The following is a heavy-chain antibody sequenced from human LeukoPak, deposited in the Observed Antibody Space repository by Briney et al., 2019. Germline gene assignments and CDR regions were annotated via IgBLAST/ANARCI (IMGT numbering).Heavy chain of an antibody. J-gene: IGHJ4*02. Sequence: PSETLSLTCTVSGGSISSYYWSWIRQPAGKGLEWIGRIYTSGSTNYNPSLKSRVTMSVDTSKNQFSLKLSSVTAADTAVCYCAGGYSSGWYGDYWGQGTLVTVSS. D-gene: IGHD6-19*01. CDR2: IYTSGST. CDR1: GGSISSYY. CDR3: AGGYSSGWYGDY. V-gene: IGHV4-4*07.